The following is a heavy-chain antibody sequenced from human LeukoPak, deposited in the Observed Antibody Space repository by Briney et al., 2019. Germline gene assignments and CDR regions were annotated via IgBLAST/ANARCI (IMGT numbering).Heavy chain of an antibody. CDR3: ARSPDILTGENFGY. Sequence: ASVKVSCKASGYTFTGYYMHWVRQAPGQGLEWMGWINLNSGGTNYAQKFQGRVTMTRDTSISTAYMELSRLRSGDTAVYYCARSPDILTGENFGYWGQGTLVTVSS. CDR2: INLNSGGT. D-gene: IGHD3-9*01. J-gene: IGHJ4*02. V-gene: IGHV1-2*02. CDR1: GYTFTGYY.